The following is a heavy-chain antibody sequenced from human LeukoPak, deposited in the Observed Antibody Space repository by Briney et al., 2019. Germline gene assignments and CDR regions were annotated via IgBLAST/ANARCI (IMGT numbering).Heavy chain of an antibody. J-gene: IGHJ4*02. D-gene: IGHD1-26*01. Sequence: PSETLSLACTVSGGSINSNTFYWGWIRQPPGKGLEWIGSIYYDGSTYYNPSLKSRVTISVDTSKNQFSLKLTSVTAADTAVYFCARRSDSGSDDGEDYFDYWGQGTLVTVSS. CDR3: ARRSDSGSDDGEDYFDY. V-gene: IGHV4-39*01. CDR1: GGSINSNTFY. CDR2: IYYDGST.